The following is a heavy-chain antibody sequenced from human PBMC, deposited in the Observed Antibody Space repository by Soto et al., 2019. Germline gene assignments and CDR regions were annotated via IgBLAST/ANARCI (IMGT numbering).Heavy chain of an antibody. V-gene: IGHV4-30-4*01. D-gene: IGHD3-10*01. CDR1: GGSISSGNFH. CDR3: ARVLGYYCSGSYGRFDP. CDR2: ISYTGST. J-gene: IGHJ5*02. Sequence: QVQLQESGPGLVKPSQTLSLTCTVSGGSISSGNFHCSWIRQPPGKGLEWIGHISYTGSTDYNPSLKSRVIISVDTSNNQFSRKLSSVTAADTAVYYCARVLGYYCSGSYGRFDPWGQGTLVTVTS.